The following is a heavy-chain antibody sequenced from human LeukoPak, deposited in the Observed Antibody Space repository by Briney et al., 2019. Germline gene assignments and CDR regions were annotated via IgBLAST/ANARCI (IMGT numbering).Heavy chain of an antibody. V-gene: IGHV3-23*01. J-gene: IGHJ4*02. Sequence: GGSLRLSCAASGFTFSSYAMSWVRQAPGKGLEWVSAISGSGYSTYYADSVKGRFTISRDNSKNTPYLQMNSLRAEDAAVYYCAKEAGYSGYDYPDYWGQGTLVTVSS. CDR3: AKEAGYSGYDYPDY. D-gene: IGHD5-12*01. CDR2: ISGSGYST. CDR1: GFTFSSYA.